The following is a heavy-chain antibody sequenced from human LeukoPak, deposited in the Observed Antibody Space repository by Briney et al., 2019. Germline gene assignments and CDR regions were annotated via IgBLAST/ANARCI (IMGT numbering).Heavy chain of an antibody. CDR3: ARVFSGYGSGSYSWFDP. CDR2: ISAYNGNT. D-gene: IGHD3-10*01. CDR1: GYTFTSYG. J-gene: IGHJ5*02. V-gene: IGHV1-18*04. Sequence: ASVKVSCKASGYTFTSYGISWVRQAPGQGLEWMGWISAYNGNTNYAQKLQGRVTMTTDTSTSTAYMELRSLRSDDTAVYYCARVFSGYGSGSYSWFDPWGQGTLVTVSS.